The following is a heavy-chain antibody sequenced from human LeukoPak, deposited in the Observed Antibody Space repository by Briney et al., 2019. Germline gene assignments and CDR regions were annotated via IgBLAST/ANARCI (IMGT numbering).Heavy chain of an antibody. CDR3: ARDRSGIAAGNGAFDI. V-gene: IGHV3-7*03. J-gene: IGHJ3*02. CDR2: IKPDGSDK. CDR1: GFTFSTYW. D-gene: IGHD6-13*01. Sequence: GGSLRLSCAASGFTFSTYWMNWVRQAPGKGLEWVANIKPDGSDKYYVDSVKGRFTISRDNAKNSLYLQMNSLRAEDTAVYYCARDRSGIAAGNGAFDIWGQGTMVTVSS.